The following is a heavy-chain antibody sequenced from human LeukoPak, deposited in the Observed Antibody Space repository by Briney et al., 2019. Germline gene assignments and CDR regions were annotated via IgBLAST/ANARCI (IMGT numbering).Heavy chain of an antibody. CDR3: ARIQTGTPSPGFDP. CDR2: INPNSGDT. CDR1: GGTFSSYA. J-gene: IGHJ5*02. V-gene: IGHV1-2*02. Sequence: GASVKVSCKASGGTFSSYAISWVRQAPGQGLEWMAWINPNSGDTKYAQKFQGRVTMTRDTSISTAYMELSRLRSDDTAVYYCARIQTGTPSPGFDPWGQGTLVTVSS. D-gene: IGHD1-1*01.